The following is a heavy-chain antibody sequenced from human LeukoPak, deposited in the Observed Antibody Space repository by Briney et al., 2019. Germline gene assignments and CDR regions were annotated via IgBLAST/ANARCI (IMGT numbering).Heavy chain of an antibody. Sequence: SETQSLTCTVSGGSISSYYWSWIRQPPGKGLEWIGYIYYSGSTNYTPSLKSRVTISVDTSKNQFSLKLNSVTAADTAVYYCARSGRGSSAGFDYWGQGTLVTVSS. J-gene: IGHJ4*02. V-gene: IGHV4-59*01. CDR1: GGSISSYY. D-gene: IGHD3-10*01. CDR3: ARSGRGSSAGFDY. CDR2: IYYSGST.